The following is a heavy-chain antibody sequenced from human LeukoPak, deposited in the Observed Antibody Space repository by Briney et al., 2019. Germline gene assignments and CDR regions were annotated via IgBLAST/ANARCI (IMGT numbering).Heavy chain of an antibody. Sequence: ASVKVSCKASGGTFSSYAISWVRQAPGQGLEWMGGIIPIFGTANYAQKFQGRVTITADESTSTAYMELSSLRSEDTAVYYCARGENRRGYSYGPEHFDYWGQGTLVTVSS. V-gene: IGHV1-69*13. CDR2: IIPIFGTA. D-gene: IGHD5-18*01. J-gene: IGHJ4*02. CDR1: GGTFSSYA. CDR3: ARGENRRGYSYGPEHFDY.